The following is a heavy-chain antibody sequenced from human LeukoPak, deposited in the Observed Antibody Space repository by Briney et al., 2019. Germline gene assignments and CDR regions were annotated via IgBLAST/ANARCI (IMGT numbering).Heavy chain of an antibody. V-gene: IGHV3-21*01. Sequence: GGSLRLSCAASGFTFSSYSMNWVRQAPGKGLEWVSSIISISSYIYYADSVKGRFTISRDNAKNSLYLQMNRLRAEDMAVYYCGRGGVIGFDYWGQGTLVIVSS. CDR2: IISISSYI. D-gene: IGHD3-16*02. CDR3: GRGGVIGFDY. CDR1: GFTFSSYS. J-gene: IGHJ4*02.